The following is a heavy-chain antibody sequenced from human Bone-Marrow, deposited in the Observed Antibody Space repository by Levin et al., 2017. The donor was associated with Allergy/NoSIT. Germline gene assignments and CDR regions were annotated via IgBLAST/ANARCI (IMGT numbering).Heavy chain of an antibody. CDR3: ASAYGNPSDYYMDV. CDR2: IYTSGST. CDR1: GGSISSGSYY. Sequence: SQTLSLTCTVSGGSISSGSYYWSWIRQPAGKGLEWIGRIYTSGSTNYNPSLKSRVTISVDTSKNQFSLKLSSVTAADTAVYYCASAYGNPSDYYMDVWGKGTTVTVSS. J-gene: IGHJ6*03. D-gene: IGHD1-14*01. V-gene: IGHV4-61*02.